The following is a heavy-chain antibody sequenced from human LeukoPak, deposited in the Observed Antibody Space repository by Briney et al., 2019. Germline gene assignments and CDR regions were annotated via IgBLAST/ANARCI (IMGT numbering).Heavy chain of an antibody. J-gene: IGHJ6*03. D-gene: IGHD6-25*01. CDR3: ARDANGSDLHYYHMDV. Sequence: SETLSLTCAVYGGSFSGYYWSWIRQPPGKGLEWIGEIDHSGSTNYNPSLNSRDSISLDTSKNQFSLRLTSVTAADTAVYFCARDANGSDLHYYHMDVWGKGTTVTVSS. CDR1: GGSFSGYY. V-gene: IGHV4-34*01. CDR2: IDHSGST.